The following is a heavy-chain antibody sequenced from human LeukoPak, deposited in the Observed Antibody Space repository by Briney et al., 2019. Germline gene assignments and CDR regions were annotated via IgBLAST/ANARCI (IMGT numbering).Heavy chain of an antibody. CDR3: ATGRYCSGGSCYLDY. J-gene: IGHJ4*02. Sequence: ASVKVSCKVSGYTFTAYYMHWVQQAPGKGLEWMGLVDPEDGETIYAEKFQGRVTITADTSTDTAYMELSSLRSEDTAVYYCATGRYCSGGSCYLDYWGQGTLVTVSS. D-gene: IGHD2-15*01. V-gene: IGHV1-69-2*01. CDR2: VDPEDGET. CDR1: GYTFTAYY.